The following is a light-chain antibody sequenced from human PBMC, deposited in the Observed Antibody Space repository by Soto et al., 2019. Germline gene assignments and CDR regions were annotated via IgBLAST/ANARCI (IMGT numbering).Light chain of an antibody. CDR3: QQYNNWPPRAYT. J-gene: IGKJ2*01. V-gene: IGKV3-15*01. Sequence: EIVMTQSPATLSVSPGERATLSCRASQSVSSNLAWYQQKPGQAPRLLIYGASTRPTGIPARFSGSGSGREFTLTISSLHSEDFAVYYCQQYNNWPPRAYTFGQGTKLEIK. CDR1: QSVSSN. CDR2: GAS.